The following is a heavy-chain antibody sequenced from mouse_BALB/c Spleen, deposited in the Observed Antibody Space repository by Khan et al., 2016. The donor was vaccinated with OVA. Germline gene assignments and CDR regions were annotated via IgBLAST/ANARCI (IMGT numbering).Heavy chain of an antibody. CDR2: INPHIGET. D-gene: IGHD1-1*01. CDR1: GYSFTGYF. V-gene: IGHV1-20*02. CDR3: TRIYRSDFDY. Sequence: VQLQQSGPELVRPGASVMISCKASGYSFTGYFMNWVMQSHGKSLEWIGRINPHIGETFYNQRFKDKATLTVDESSSTAHMELRSLASEDSAVYYCTRIYRSDFDYWGQGTTLTVS. J-gene: IGHJ2*01.